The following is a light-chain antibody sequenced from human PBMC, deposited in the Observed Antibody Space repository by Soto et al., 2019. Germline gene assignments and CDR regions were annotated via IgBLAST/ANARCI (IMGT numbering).Light chain of an antibody. CDR3: QQYDNRPGSA. CDR2: DAS. Sequence: DIQMTQSPSSLSASVGDRVTITCQASQDISNYLNWYQQKPGKAPKLLIYDASNLETGVPSRFSGSGSGTDFTFTISSLQPEDIATYYCQQYDNRPGSAFGQGTKLEIK. V-gene: IGKV1-33*01. J-gene: IGKJ2*01. CDR1: QDISNY.